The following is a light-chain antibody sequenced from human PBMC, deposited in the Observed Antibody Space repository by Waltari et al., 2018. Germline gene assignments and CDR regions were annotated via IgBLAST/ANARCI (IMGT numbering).Light chain of an antibody. V-gene: IGLV3-25*03. CDR1: TLPKLY. Sequence: SYDLTQPPSLSVSPGQTATIDCSGETLPKLYAYWYQQKPGQAPLLVISKDTERTSGIPERFAGSSSGTTVTLTISGVRAEDEGDYYCQSTDSSSTYTVFGGGTKLTVL. CDR3: QSTDSSSTYTV. CDR2: KDT. J-gene: IGLJ3*02.